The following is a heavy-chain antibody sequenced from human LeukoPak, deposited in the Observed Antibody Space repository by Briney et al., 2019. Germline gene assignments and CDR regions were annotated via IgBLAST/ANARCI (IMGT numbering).Heavy chain of an antibody. D-gene: IGHD3-16*01. Sequence: GGSLRLSCAASGMTFSNHWMHWVRQAPGKGLVWVSLIKTDGRTTLYADSVKGRFTISRDNGKRTLYLQMNSLRAGDTAIYHCTTGPSYGYEWWGQGTVVTVSS. CDR3: TTGPSYGYEW. CDR2: IKTDGRTT. V-gene: IGHV3-74*01. CDR1: GMTFSNHW. J-gene: IGHJ4*02.